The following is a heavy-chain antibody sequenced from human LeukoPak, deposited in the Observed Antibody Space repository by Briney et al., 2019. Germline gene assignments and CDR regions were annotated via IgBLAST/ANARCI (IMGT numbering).Heavy chain of an antibody. CDR2: ISYDGSNK. J-gene: IGHJ4*02. Sequence: GGSLRLSCAASGFTFSSYAMHWVRQAPGKGLEWVVVISYDGSNKYYADSVKGRFTISRDNSKNTLYLQMNSLRAEDTAVYYCASQQWLGLFDYWGQGTLVTVSS. CDR3: ASQQWLGLFDY. D-gene: IGHD6-19*01. CDR1: GFTFSSYA. V-gene: IGHV3-30*04.